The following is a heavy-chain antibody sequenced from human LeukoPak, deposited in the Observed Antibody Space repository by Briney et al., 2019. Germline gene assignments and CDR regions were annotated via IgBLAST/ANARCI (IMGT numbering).Heavy chain of an antibody. J-gene: IGHJ4*02. V-gene: IGHV1-2*02. CDR3: ARVIEAARILALDY. Sequence: GASVKVSCKASGYTFTGYYMHWVRQAPGQGLEWMGWINPNSGGTNYAQKFQGRVTMTRDTSISTAYMELSRLRSDDTAVYYCARVIEAARILALDYWGQGTLVTVSS. CDR1: GYTFTGYY. CDR2: INPNSGGT. D-gene: IGHD3-16*02.